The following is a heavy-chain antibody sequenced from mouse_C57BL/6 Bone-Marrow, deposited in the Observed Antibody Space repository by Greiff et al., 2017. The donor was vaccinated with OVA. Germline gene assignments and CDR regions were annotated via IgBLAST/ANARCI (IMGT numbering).Heavy chain of an antibody. J-gene: IGHJ4*01. V-gene: IGHV5-9-1*02. D-gene: IGHD1-1*01. Sequence: EVMLVESGEGLVKPGGSLKLSCAASGFTFSSYAMSWVRQTPEKRLEWVAYISSGGDYIYYADPVKGRFTISRDNARNTLYLQMSSLKSEDTAVYYCTSLRYYAMDYWGQGTAVTVSS. CDR3: TSLRYYAMDY. CDR2: ISSGGDYI. CDR1: GFTFSSYA.